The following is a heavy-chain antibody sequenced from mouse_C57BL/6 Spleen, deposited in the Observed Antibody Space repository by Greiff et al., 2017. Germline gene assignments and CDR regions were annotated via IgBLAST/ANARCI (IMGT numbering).Heavy chain of an antibody. CDR3: TTTVVAPFAY. J-gene: IGHJ3*01. CDR2: ISSGGDYI. D-gene: IGHD1-1*01. V-gene: IGHV5-9-1*02. Sequence: EVNVVESGEGLVKPGGSLKLSCAASGFTFSSYAMSWVRQTPEKRLEWVAYISSGGDYIYYADTVKGRFTISRDNARNTLYLQMSSLKSEDTAMYYCTTTVVAPFAYWGQGTLVTVSA. CDR1: GFTFSSYA.